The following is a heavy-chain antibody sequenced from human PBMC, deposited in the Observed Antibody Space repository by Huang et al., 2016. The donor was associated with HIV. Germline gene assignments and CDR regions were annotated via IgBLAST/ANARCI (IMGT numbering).Heavy chain of an antibody. V-gene: IGHV4-34*01. CDR2: IKHSERT. Sequence: QVQLQQWGAGLLRPSETLSLTCAVYGGSFRGYYGTWIRQPPGKGLEWSGEIKHSERTNPNLARKRRVTISVDTSRNQFSLTLTSVTAADTAVYYCARGQGGYYYYYMDVWGKGTTVTVSS. J-gene: IGHJ6*03. CDR1: GGSFRGYY. CDR3: ARGQGGYYYYYMDV.